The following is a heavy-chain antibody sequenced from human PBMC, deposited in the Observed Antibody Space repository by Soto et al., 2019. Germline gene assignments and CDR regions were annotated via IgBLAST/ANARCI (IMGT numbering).Heavy chain of an antibody. CDR2: IYYTGSA. V-gene: IGHV4-31*03. D-gene: IGHD3-22*01. J-gene: IGHJ4*02. Sequence: PSETLSLTCTVSGGAISSGGYYWSWIRQHPGKGLEWIGYIYYTGSAYYNPSLKSRLTISVDASKNQFSLQLSSVTAEDTAVYYCAREAHYYDSSGYFPKYFDSWGQGPLVTVSS. CDR3: AREAHYYDSSGYFPKYFDS. CDR1: GGAISSGGYY.